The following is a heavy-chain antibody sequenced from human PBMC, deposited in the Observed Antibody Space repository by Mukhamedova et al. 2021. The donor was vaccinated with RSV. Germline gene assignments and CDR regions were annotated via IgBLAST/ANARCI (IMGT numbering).Heavy chain of an antibody. J-gene: IGHJ4*02. CDR2: SGGST. D-gene: IGHD6-19*01. Sequence: SGGSTYYADSVKGRFTISRDNSKNTLYLQMNSLRAEDTAVYYCAKDHSSGWKDWGQGTLVTVSS. CDR3: AKDHSSGWKD. V-gene: IGHV3-23*01.